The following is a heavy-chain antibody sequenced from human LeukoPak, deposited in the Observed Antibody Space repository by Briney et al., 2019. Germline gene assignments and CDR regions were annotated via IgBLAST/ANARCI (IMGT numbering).Heavy chain of an antibody. V-gene: IGHV4-34*01. D-gene: IGHD2-2*01. CDR3: ARGVVPAAHDY. Sequence: SETLPLTCAVYGGSFSGYYWSWIRQPPGKGLEWIGEINHSGSTNYNPSLKSRVTISVDTSKNQFSLKLSSVTAADRAVYYCARGVVPAAHDYWGQGTLVTVSS. CDR1: GGSFSGYY. CDR2: INHSGST. J-gene: IGHJ4*02.